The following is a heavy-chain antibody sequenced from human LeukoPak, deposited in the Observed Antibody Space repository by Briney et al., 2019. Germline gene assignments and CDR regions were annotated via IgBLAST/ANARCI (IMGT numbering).Heavy chain of an antibody. Sequence: PGGSLRLSCAASGFTFSSYAMSWVRQATGKGLEWVSAISGSGGSTYYADSVKGRFTISRDNSKNTLYLQMNSLRAEDTAVYYCAKLHYDFWSGYYLGFDYWGQGTLVTVSS. J-gene: IGHJ4*02. V-gene: IGHV3-23*01. CDR3: AKLHYDFWSGYYLGFDY. CDR1: GFTFSSYA. CDR2: ISGSGGST. D-gene: IGHD3-3*01.